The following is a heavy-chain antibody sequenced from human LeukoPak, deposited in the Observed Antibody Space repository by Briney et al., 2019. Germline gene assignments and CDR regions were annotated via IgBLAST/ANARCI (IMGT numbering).Heavy chain of an antibody. Sequence: GASVKVSCKASGYTFTSYGISWVRQAPGQGLEWMGWISAYNGNTNYAQKLQGRVTMTTDTSTSTAYMELRSLRSDDTAVYYCASSHYDILTGYSPFDYWGQGTLVTVSS. CDR1: GYTFTSYG. D-gene: IGHD3-9*01. V-gene: IGHV1-18*01. CDR2: ISAYNGNT. J-gene: IGHJ4*02. CDR3: ASSHYDILTGYSPFDY.